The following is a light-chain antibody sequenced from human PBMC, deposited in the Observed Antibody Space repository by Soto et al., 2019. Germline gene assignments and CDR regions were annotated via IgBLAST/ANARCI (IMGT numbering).Light chain of an antibody. Sequence: DIQLTQSPSSLSASVGDRITITCRASQSISISLNWYQHKPGEAPKHLIYEASTLQSGVPLRFSGSGSETDFTLTISSLQPEDFATYYCQQSYSIVPLTFGGGTRVEIK. CDR1: QSISIS. J-gene: IGKJ4*01. CDR3: QQSYSIVPLT. V-gene: IGKV1-39*01. CDR2: EAS.